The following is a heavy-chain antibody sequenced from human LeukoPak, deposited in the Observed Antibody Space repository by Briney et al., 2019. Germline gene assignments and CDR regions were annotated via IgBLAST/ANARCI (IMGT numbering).Heavy chain of an antibody. D-gene: IGHD2-2*01. CDR2: IRYDGSNK. Sequence: GGSLRLSCAASGFTFSSYGMHWVRQAPGKGLEWVAFIRYDGSNKYYADSVKGRFTISRDNSKNTLYLQMNSLRAEDTAVYYCAKDPRTGYCSSTSCYVDYWGQGTLVTVSS. CDR1: GFTFSSYG. CDR3: AKDPRTGYCSSTSCYVDY. V-gene: IGHV3-30*02. J-gene: IGHJ4*02.